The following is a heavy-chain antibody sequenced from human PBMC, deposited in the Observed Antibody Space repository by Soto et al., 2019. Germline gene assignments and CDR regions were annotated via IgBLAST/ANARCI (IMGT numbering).Heavy chain of an antibody. CDR3: ARVSLAGATTADY. D-gene: IGHD1-26*01. J-gene: IGHJ4*02. Sequence: ASVKVSCKASGYTFTGYYMHWVRQAPGQGLEWMGWINPNSGGTNYAQKFQGRVTMTSDTSITTAYMELSRLTSDDAAVYYCARVSLAGATTADYWGQGTLVTVSS. V-gene: IGHV1-2*02. CDR2: INPNSGGT. CDR1: GYTFTGYY.